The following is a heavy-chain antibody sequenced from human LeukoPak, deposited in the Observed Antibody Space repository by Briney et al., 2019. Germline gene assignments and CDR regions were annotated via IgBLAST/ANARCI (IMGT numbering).Heavy chain of an antibody. V-gene: IGHV4-59*08. J-gene: IGHJ5*02. Sequence: GSLRLSCTVSGGPISSYQRSWIRQPPGKGLEWIGYIYYTGSTNYHPSLKSRITMSLDTSKNQFSLKLSSVTAADTAVYYCARRTTVTPNWFDPWGQGTLVTVSS. CDR1: GGPISSYQ. CDR3: ARRTTVTPNWFDP. CDR2: IYYTGST. D-gene: IGHD4-17*01.